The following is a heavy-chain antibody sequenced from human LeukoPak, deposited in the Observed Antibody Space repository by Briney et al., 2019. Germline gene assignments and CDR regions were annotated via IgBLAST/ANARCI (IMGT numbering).Heavy chain of an antibody. D-gene: IGHD3-9*01. CDR3: ARDPQHYDILTGYDNY. Sequence: SVKVSCKASGGTFSSYAISWVRQAPGQGLEWMGGIIPIFGTANYAQKFQGRVTITADESTSTAYMELSSLRSEDTAVYYCARDPQHYDILTGYDNYWGQGTLVTVSS. CDR2: IIPIFGTA. J-gene: IGHJ4*02. CDR1: GGTFSSYA. V-gene: IGHV1-69*13.